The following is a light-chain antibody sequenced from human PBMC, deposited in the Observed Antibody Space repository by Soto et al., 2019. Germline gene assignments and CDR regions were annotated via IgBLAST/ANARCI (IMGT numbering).Light chain of an antibody. J-gene: IGKJ5*01. Sequence: EIVLTQSPGTLSLSLGERATFSCRASQTVTRNYLAWYQHKPGQAPRLLLYDASTRATGILDRFSGSGSGTDFTLTISRLEPEDFAVYYCQQYGSVSVSFGQGTRLENK. CDR1: QTVTRNY. CDR2: DAS. V-gene: IGKV3-20*01. CDR3: QQYGSVSVS.